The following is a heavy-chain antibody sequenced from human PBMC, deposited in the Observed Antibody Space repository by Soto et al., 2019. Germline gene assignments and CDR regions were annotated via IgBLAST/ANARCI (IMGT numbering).Heavy chain of an antibody. D-gene: IGHD2-21*01. CDR3: ARDRVKGVCDY. V-gene: IGHV1-18*01. J-gene: IGHJ4*02. Sequence: ASVKVSCKVSGYTLTELSMHWVRQAPGKGLEWMGWFDAYNGNTNYAQKFQGRVTMTTDTSTSTAYMELRSLRSDDTAVYYCARDRVKGVCDYWGQGTLVTV. CDR1: GYTLTELS. CDR2: FDAYNGNT.